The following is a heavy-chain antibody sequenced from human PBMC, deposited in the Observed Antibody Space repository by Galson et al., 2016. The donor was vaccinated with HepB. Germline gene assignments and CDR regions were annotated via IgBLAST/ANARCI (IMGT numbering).Heavy chain of an antibody. V-gene: IGHV3-23*01. Sequence: SLRLSCAASGLTFSSHAFNWVRQAPGKGLEWVSSITGIDGRPYYTESVKGRFTISRDDTKSTLYLQMNSLRAEDTALYYCAREGSSHLDFDSWGQGTLVTVSS. CDR2: ITGIDGRP. CDR3: AREGSSHLDFDS. J-gene: IGHJ4*02. CDR1: GLTFSSHA.